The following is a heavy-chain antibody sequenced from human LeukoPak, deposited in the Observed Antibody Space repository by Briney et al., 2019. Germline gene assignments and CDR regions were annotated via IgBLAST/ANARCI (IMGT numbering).Heavy chain of an antibody. CDR1: GFTFSDFW. J-gene: IGHJ4*02. V-gene: IGHV3-7*01. CDR3: VSQCAGGLCPEN. Sequence: GGSLRLSCSASGFTFSDFWMTWVRRAPGKGLEWVAKIYYDGSVQNYVESVKGRFTNSRDNAKNSLYLQMNSLRGDDTAVYYCVSQCAGGLCPENWSQGTLVTVSS. CDR2: IYYDGSVQ. D-gene: IGHD2-8*02.